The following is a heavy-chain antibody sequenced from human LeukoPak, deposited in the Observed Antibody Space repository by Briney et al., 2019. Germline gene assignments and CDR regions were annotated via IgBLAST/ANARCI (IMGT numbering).Heavy chain of an antibody. CDR3: ARYTYYYDSSGYLDY. Sequence: GGSLRLSCAASGFTFSSYAMHWVRQAPGKGLEWVAVISYDGSNKYYADSVKGRFTISRDNSKNTLYLQMNSLRAEDTAVYYCARYTYYYDSSGYLDYWGQGTLVTVS. V-gene: IGHV3-30-3*01. CDR2: ISYDGSNK. D-gene: IGHD3-22*01. CDR1: GFTFSSYA. J-gene: IGHJ4*02.